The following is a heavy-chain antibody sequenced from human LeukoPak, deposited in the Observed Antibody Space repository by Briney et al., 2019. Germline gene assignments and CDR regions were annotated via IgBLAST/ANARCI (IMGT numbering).Heavy chain of an antibody. V-gene: IGHV4-59*08. CDR3: VRHVAGTTLDF. Sequence: PSETLSLTCTVSGGSISPYYWSWIRQPPGKGLEWIGYIFYSGSTNYNPSLESRVTMSVDTSKNQFSLQLTSVSASDTAVYYCVRHVAGTTLDFWGQGSLVTVSS. CDR2: IFYSGST. J-gene: IGHJ4*02. CDR1: GGSISPYY. D-gene: IGHD6-19*01.